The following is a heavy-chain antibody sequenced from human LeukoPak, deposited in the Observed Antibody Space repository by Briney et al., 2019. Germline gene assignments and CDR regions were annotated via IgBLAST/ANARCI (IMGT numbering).Heavy chain of an antibody. V-gene: IGHV1-69*05. CDR3: ARYHDYDILTGYYFGAFDI. D-gene: IGHD3-9*01. Sequence: ASVKVSCKASGGTFSSYAISWVRQAPGQGPEWMGGIIPIFGTANYAQKFQGRVTITTDESTSTAYMELSSLRSEDTAVYYCARYHDYDILTGYYFGAFDIWGQGTMVTVSS. J-gene: IGHJ3*02. CDR2: IIPIFGTA. CDR1: GGTFSSYA.